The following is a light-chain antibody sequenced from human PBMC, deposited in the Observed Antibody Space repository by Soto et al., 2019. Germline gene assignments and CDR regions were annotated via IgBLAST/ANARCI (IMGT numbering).Light chain of an antibody. CDR1: QGIRDD. CDR3: QQYNSYST. V-gene: IGKV1-6*01. J-gene: IGKJ1*01. CDR2: ATA. Sequence: AIQLTQSPSSLSASVGDSVTITCRASQGIRDDLAWFQQSPGKAPKVLIYATANLQSGVPSRFSGSGSGTDFTLTISSLQPDDFATYYCQQYNSYSTFGQGTKVEIK.